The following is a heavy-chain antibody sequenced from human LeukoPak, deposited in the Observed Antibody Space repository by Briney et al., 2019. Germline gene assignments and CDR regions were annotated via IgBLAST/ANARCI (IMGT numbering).Heavy chain of an antibody. CDR2: IYYSGST. CDR3: ARGRVGDTESWFDP. V-gene: IGHV4-59*01. Sequence: SETLSLTCTVSGGSINSNYWSWIRQPPGKGLEWVGYIYYSGSTNYNPSLQSRVTISVDTSKNQFSLWLRSVTAADTAVYYCARGRVGDTESWFDPWGQGTLVTVSS. D-gene: IGHD1-26*01. J-gene: IGHJ5*02. CDR1: GGSINSNY.